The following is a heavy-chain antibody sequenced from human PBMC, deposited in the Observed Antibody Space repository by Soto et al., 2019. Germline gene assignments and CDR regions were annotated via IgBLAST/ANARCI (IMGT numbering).Heavy chain of an antibody. V-gene: IGHV4-39*01. D-gene: IGHD6-19*01. CDR1: GGSISSSSYY. CDR2: IYYSGST. Sequence: SETLSLTCSVSGGSISSSSYYWGWIRQPPGQGLEWIGSIYYSGSTYYIPSLKSRVTISVDTSKNQFSLKLSSVTAADTAVYYRGRQVSPGWLVYFDYWGQGTLVTVSS. CDR3: GRQVSPGWLVYFDY. J-gene: IGHJ4*02.